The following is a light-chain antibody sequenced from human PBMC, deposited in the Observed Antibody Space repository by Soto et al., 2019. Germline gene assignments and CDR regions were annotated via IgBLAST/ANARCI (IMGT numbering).Light chain of an antibody. CDR2: DVS. CDR3: SSYTSSSTLCVV. V-gene: IGLV2-14*01. CDR1: SSDVGGYNY. J-gene: IGLJ2*01. Sequence: QSVLTQPASVSGSPGQSITISCTGTSSDVGGYNYVSWYQQHPGKAPKLMIYDVSNRPSGVSNRFSGSKSGNTDSLTISGLQAEDEAEYYCSSYTSSSTLCVVFGGGTKLTVL.